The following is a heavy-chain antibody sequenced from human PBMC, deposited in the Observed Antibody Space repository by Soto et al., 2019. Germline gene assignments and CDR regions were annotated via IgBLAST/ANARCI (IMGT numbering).Heavy chain of an antibody. D-gene: IGHD6-19*01. CDR2: IYTSGST. CDR3: ARGLGSRWRVGYFES. Sequence: PSETLSRTCTVSGGSISSYDWSWIRQPAGKGLECIWRIYTSGSTNYNPSLKSRVTMSVDTSKNQFSLKLRSVTDADTAVYHCARGLGSRWRVGYFESWAQGTLVTLSS. CDR1: GGSISSYD. J-gene: IGHJ4*02. V-gene: IGHV4-4*07.